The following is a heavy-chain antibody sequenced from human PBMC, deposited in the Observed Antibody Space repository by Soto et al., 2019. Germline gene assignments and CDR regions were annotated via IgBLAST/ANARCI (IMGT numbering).Heavy chain of an antibody. CDR2: ISAYNGNT. V-gene: IGHV1-18*01. Sequence: QVQLVQSGAEVKKPGASVKVSCKASGYTFTSYGISWVRQAPGQGLEWMGWISAYNGNTNYAQKLQGKVTMTTDTSTSTAYLELRGLRSDDTAVYYCASDLGHLIVADAFDIWGGGTMVAVSS. CDR1: GYTFTSYG. CDR3: ASDLGHLIVADAFDI. D-gene: IGHD3-22*01. J-gene: IGHJ3*02.